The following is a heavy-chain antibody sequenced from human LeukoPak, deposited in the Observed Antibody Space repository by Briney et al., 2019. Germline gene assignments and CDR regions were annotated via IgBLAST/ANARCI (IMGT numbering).Heavy chain of an antibody. CDR1: GYTFTSYG. Sequence: GASVKVSCKASGYTFTSYGISWVRQAPGQGLEWMGWISAYNGNTNYAQKLQGRVTMTTDTSTSTAYMELRSLRSDDTAVYYCARVGAVAGRFRGPNWFDPWGQGTLVTVSS. J-gene: IGHJ5*02. CDR3: ARVGAVAGRFRGPNWFDP. D-gene: IGHD6-19*01. V-gene: IGHV1-18*01. CDR2: ISAYNGNT.